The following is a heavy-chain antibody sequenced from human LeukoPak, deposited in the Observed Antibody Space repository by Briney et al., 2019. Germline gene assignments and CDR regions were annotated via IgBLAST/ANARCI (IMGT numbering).Heavy chain of an antibody. V-gene: IGHV1-69*05. D-gene: IGHD3-10*01. Sequence: SVKVSCKASGGTFSTYAVSWVRQAPGQGLEWMGGIIPIFGKADYAQKFQGRVTMTRNTSISTAYMELSSLRSEDTAVYYCARDGDGSGSHRGYWGQGTLVTVSS. CDR3: ARDGDGSGSHRGY. J-gene: IGHJ4*02. CDR1: GGTFSTYA. CDR2: IIPIFGKA.